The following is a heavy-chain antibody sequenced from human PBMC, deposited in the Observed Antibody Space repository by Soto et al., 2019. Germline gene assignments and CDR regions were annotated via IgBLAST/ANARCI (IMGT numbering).Heavy chain of an antibody. CDR1: GFTFSNYG. D-gene: IGHD4-17*01. J-gene: IGHJ6*02. CDR2: ISSDGSNK. V-gene: IGHV3-30*18. CDR3: AKGGDYGDYYYYGMDV. Sequence: QVQLVESGGGVVQPGRSLRLSCAASGFTFSNYGMHWVRQAPGKGLEWVAVISSDGSNKFYADSVKGRFTISRDNSKNTLYLQMNSLRAEDTAVYYCAKGGDYGDYYYYGMDVWGQGTTVTVSS.